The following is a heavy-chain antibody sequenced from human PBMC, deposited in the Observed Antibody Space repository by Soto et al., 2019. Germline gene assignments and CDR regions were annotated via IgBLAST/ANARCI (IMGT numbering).Heavy chain of an antibody. V-gene: IGHV1-8*01. D-gene: IGHD1-26*01. CDR1: GYTFTSYD. CDR2: MNPNSGNT. CDR3: ARETSGSYRLDY. J-gene: IGHJ4*02. Sequence: QVQLVQSGAEVKKPGASVKVSCKASGYTFTSYDINWVRQATGQGLEWMGWMNPNSGNTGYAQKXXGXXTMTRNTSISTAYMELSSLRSEATAVYYCARETSGSYRLDYWGQGTLVTVSS.